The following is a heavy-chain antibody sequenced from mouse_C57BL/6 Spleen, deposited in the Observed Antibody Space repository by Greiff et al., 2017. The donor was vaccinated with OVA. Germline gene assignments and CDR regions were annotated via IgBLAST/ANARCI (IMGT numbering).Heavy chain of an antibody. CDR3: ARSITTVESFAY. J-gene: IGHJ3*01. CDR1: GYTFTSYW. V-gene: IGHV1-52*01. Sequence: QVQLQQPGAELVRPGSSVKLSCKASGYTFTSYWMHWVKQRPIQGLEWIGNIDPSDSETHYNQKFKNKATLTVDKSSSTAYMQLSSLTSEDSAVYYCARSITTVESFAYWGQGTLVTVSA. CDR2: IDPSDSET. D-gene: IGHD1-1*01.